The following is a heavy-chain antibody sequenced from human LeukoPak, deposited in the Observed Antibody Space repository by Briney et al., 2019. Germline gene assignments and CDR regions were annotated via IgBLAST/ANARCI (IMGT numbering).Heavy chain of an antibody. Sequence: GGSLRLSCVGSGFTFKNYWMSWARQAPGKGLEWVANLKEDGTTSYYVDSVKGRFTISRDNARSSVYLQVDSLRAEDTAVYYCARIGYRSSSFDYWGQGTLVTVSS. CDR2: LKEDGTTS. J-gene: IGHJ4*02. D-gene: IGHD6-6*01. CDR1: GFTFKNYW. CDR3: ARIGYRSSSFDY. V-gene: IGHV3-7*01.